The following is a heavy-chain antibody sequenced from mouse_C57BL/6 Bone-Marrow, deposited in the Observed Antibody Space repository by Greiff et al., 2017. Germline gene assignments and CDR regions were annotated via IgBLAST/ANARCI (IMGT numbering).Heavy chain of an antibody. CDR2: ISDGGSYT. CDR3: ARYGYPMDY. J-gene: IGHJ4*01. D-gene: IGHD1-2*01. CDR1: GFTFSSYA. Sequence: EVLLVESGGGLVKPGGSLKLSCAASGFTFSSYAMSWVRQTPEKRLEWVATISDGGSYTYYPDNVKGRFTISRDNAKNNLYLQMSHLKSEDTAMYYCARYGYPMDYWGQGTSVTVSS. V-gene: IGHV5-4*01.